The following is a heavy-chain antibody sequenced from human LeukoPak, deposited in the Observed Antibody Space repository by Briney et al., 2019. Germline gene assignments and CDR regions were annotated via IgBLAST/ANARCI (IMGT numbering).Heavy chain of an antibody. CDR3: ARDHGDYGMDS. Sequence: SETLSLTCTVSGGSISSNYWSWIRQPAGKGLEWVGRVHSRRSPIYNPSLQSRVTMSADTSKNQVSLKMTSVIAADTAVYYCARDHGDYGMDSWGQGTLVTVSS. J-gene: IGHJ4*02. CDR2: VHSRRSP. CDR1: GGSISSNY. V-gene: IGHV4-4*07. D-gene: IGHD4-17*01.